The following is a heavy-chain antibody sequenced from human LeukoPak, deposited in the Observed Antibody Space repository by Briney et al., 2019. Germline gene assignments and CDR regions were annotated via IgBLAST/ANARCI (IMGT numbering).Heavy chain of an antibody. D-gene: IGHD6-19*01. J-gene: IGHJ4*02. V-gene: IGHV3-7*01. Sequence: GGSPRLSCAASGFTLSTYWMTWVRQAPGKGLEWVANIKQDGSEKYYVDSVKGRFTISRGNAKKLLYLQMNSLRVEDTAVYYCARDRGSSGRLGRFDNWGQGTLVTVSP. CDR1: GFTLSTYW. CDR2: IKQDGSEK. CDR3: ARDRGSSGRLGRFDN.